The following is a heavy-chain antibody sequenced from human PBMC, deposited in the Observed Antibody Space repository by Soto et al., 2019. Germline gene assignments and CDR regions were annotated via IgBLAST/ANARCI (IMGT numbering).Heavy chain of an antibody. CDR1: GGSISSGGYY. J-gene: IGHJ3*02. D-gene: IGHD6-13*01. V-gene: IGHV4-31*03. CDR2: IYYSGST. CDR3: AREGYSSPREGAFDI. Sequence: QVQLQESGPGLVKPSQNLSLTCTVSGGSISSGGYYWSWIRQHPGKGLEWIGYIYYSGSTYYNPSLKSRVTISVDTSKNQFSLKLSSVTAADTAVYYCAREGYSSPREGAFDIWGQGTMVTVSS.